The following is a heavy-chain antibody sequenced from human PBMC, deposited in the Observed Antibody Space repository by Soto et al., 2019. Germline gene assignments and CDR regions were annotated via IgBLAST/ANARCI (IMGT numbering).Heavy chain of an antibody. CDR2: IYPGDSDT. Sequence: GESLKISCKGSGYSFTSYWIGWVRQMPGKGLEWMGIIYPGDSDTRYRPSFQGQVTISADKSISTAYLQWSSLKASDTAMYYCARGRLMVRGVIINPNHAFDIWGQGTMVTVSS. J-gene: IGHJ3*02. D-gene: IGHD3-10*01. CDR3: ARGRLMVRGVIINPNHAFDI. CDR1: GYSFTSYW. V-gene: IGHV5-51*01.